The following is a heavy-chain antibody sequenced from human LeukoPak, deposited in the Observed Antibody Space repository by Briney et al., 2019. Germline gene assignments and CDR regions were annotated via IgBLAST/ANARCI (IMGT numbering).Heavy chain of an antibody. CDR2: ISGSGDST. V-gene: IGHV3-23*01. J-gene: IGHJ4*02. CDR1: GFTFSSYA. Sequence: GGSLRLSCAASGFTFSSYAMSWVRQAPGKGLEWVSGISGSGDSTYYADSVKGRFTISRDNSKNTLYVQVNSLGTEDTAAYYCAKGSYYDSSGSFYFDYWGQGTLVTVSS. CDR3: AKGSYYDSSGSFYFDY. D-gene: IGHD3-22*01.